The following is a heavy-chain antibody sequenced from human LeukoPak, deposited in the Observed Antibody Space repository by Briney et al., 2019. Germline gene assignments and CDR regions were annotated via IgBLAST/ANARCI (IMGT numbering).Heavy chain of an antibody. Sequence: GGSLRLSCAASEFTLSKYWMSWVRQAPGKGLEWVANIRQDGSEKYYVDSVKGRFTISRDNAKNSLYLQMNSLRAEDTAVYYCASGSGWLVDNWGQGTLVTVPS. J-gene: IGHJ4*02. V-gene: IGHV3-7*01. CDR2: IRQDGSEK. D-gene: IGHD5-24*01. CDR1: EFTLSKYW. CDR3: ASGSGWLVDN.